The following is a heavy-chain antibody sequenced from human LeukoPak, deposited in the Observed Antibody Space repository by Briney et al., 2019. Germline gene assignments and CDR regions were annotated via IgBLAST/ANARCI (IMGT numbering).Heavy chain of an antibody. Sequence: GGSLRLSCAASGFTFSSYAMSWVRQARGKGLEWVSAISGSGGSTYYADSVKGRFTISRHNSKHRLNLPMNRPRDEDTAVNYCAKDRRFFEWLFVHWGQGTLVTVSS. CDR1: GFTFSSYA. CDR2: ISGSGGST. CDR3: AKDRRFFEWLFVH. D-gene: IGHD3-3*01. V-gene: IGHV3-23*01. J-gene: IGHJ4*02.